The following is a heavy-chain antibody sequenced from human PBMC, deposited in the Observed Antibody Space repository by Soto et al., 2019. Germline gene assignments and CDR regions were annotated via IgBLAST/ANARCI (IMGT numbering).Heavy chain of an antibody. CDR3: ARDPSSYYYDSSGYYLDY. J-gene: IGHJ4*02. D-gene: IGHD3-22*01. CDR2: ISYDGSNK. Sequence: LRLSCAASGFTFSSYAMHWVRQAPGKGLEWVAVISYDGSNKYYADSVKGRFTISRDNSKNTLYLQMNSLRAEDTAVYYCARDPSSYYYDSSGYYLDYWGQGTLVTVSS. V-gene: IGHV3-30-3*01. CDR1: GFTFSSYA.